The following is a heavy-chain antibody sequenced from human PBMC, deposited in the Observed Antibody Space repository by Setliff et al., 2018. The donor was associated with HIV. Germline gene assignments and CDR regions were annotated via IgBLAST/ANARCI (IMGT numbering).Heavy chain of an antibody. Sequence: PSETLSLTCTVSGGSINNGAYYWSWIRHQPGRGLEWIGNIYYNGITHYNPSLKSRLSISIGTSKNQFYLQLNSVTAADTSVFYCAREIVRVALDIWGPGTAVTVSS. CDR3: AREIVRVALDI. D-gene: IGHD3-16*02. CDR2: IYYNGIT. V-gene: IGHV4-31*03. CDR1: GGSINNGAYY. J-gene: IGHJ3*02.